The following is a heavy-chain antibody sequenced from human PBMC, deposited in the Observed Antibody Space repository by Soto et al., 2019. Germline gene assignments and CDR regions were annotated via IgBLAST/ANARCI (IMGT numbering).Heavy chain of an antibody. J-gene: IGHJ5*02. CDR1: GGTFSSYA. D-gene: IGHD3-3*01. V-gene: IGHV1-69*01. CDR2: IIPIFGTA. Sequence: QVQLVQSGAEVKKPGSSVKVSCKASGGTFSSYAISWVRQAPGQGLEWMGGIIPIFGTANYAQKFQGRVTITADESTSTAYMEVSSLRSEDTAVYYCASAVTIFGVVTPFDPWGQGTLVTVSS. CDR3: ASAVTIFGVVTPFDP.